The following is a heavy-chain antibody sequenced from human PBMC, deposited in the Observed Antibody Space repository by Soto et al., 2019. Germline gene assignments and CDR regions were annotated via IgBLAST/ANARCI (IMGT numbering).Heavy chain of an antibody. Sequence: QVQLQESGPGLVKPSETLSLTCTVSGGSISSHHWSWIRQPPGKGPECIGSIHDSGSTTYNPSLKSRVTRSVDTSKNQFSLSMTSVTAADTAVYYCARGGASSIWLDHWGQGILVTVSS. CDR3: ARGGASSIWLDH. D-gene: IGHD6-13*01. V-gene: IGHV4-59*11. CDR2: IHDSGST. CDR1: GGSISSHH. J-gene: IGHJ4*02.